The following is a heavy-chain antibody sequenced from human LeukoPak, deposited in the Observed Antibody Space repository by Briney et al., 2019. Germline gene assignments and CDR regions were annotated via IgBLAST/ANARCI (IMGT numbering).Heavy chain of an antibody. CDR3: ARVDYYDSNGYYYGIDY. CDR2: INPNSGGT. V-gene: IGHV1-2*02. J-gene: IGHJ4*02. D-gene: IGHD3-22*01. CDR1: GYTFTGYY. Sequence: ASVKVSCKASGYTFTGYYMHWVRQAPGQGLEWMGWINPNSGGTNYAQKFQGRVTMTRDTSISTAYMELSRLRSDDTAVYYCARVDYYDSNGYYYGIDYWGQGTLVTVSS.